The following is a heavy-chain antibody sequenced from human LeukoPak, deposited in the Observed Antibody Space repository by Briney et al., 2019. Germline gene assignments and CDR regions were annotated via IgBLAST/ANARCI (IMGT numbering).Heavy chain of an antibody. CDR2: SSAYNGKT. Sequence: ASVKLSCKASGYTGTSYGISWVRQAPGPGLEWMGWSSAYNGKTNYDQPPQSRGTRTTDPSTSTAYMELRSLRADDTAVYYCARGMIGAGENWLDPWGQGTLVTVSS. D-gene: IGHD1-26*01. CDR3: ARGMIGAGENWLDP. J-gene: IGHJ5*02. CDR1: GYTGTSYG. V-gene: IGHV1-18*01.